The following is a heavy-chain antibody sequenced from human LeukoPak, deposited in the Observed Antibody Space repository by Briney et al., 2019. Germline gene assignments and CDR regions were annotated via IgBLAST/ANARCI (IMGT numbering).Heavy chain of an antibody. CDR2: IYYSGST. D-gene: IGHD2-2*01. CDR1: GGSISSYY. CDR3: ASYYQQIDY. J-gene: IGHJ4*02. V-gene: IGHV4-59*01. Sequence: PSETLSLTCTVSGGSISSYYWSWIRQPPGKGLEWIGYIYYSGSTNYNPSLKSRVTISVDTSKNQFSLKLSSVTAADTAVSYCASYYQQIDYWGQGTLVTVSS.